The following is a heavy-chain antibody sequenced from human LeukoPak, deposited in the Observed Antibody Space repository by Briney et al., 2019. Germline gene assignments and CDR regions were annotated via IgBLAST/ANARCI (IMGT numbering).Heavy chain of an antibody. CDR1: GFTFSSYA. CDR2: ISGSGGST. J-gene: IGHJ4*02. V-gene: IGHV3-23*01. D-gene: IGHD2-15*01. CDR3: AKAPLHQYCGGGSCYPYYFDY. Sequence: GGSLRLSCAASGFTFSSYAMSWVRQAPGKGLEWVSAISGSGGSTYYADSVKGRFTISRDNSKNTLYLQMNSLRAEDTAVYYCAKAPLHQYCGGGSCYPYYFDYWGQGTLVTVSS.